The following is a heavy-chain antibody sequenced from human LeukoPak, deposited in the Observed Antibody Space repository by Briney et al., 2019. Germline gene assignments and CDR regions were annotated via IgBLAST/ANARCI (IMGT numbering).Heavy chain of an antibody. CDR2: VYNSGSI. CDR1: GGSISSYY. J-gene: IGHJ3*02. CDR3: AKEQFVGQLADAFDI. Sequence: SPSETLSLTCTVSGGSISSYYWCWIRQPPGQGLEWIGYVYNSGSITFTPSIKTRATISVDTSQYQFSLKLSSVPAADTAVYYCAKEQFVGQLADAFDIWGQGTMVTVSS. V-gene: IGHV4-59*01. D-gene: IGHD6-6*01.